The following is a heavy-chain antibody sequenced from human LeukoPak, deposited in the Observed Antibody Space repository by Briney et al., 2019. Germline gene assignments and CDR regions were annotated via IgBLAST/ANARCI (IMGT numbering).Heavy chain of an antibody. Sequence: ASVKVSCKASGYTFTSYDINWVRQATGQGLEWMGWMNPNSGNTGYAQKFQGRVTITRNTSISTAYMELSRLRSDDTAVYYCARANYGSGMNDAFDIWGQGTMVTVSS. V-gene: IGHV1-8*03. CDR1: GYTFTSYD. D-gene: IGHD3-10*01. CDR2: MNPNSGNT. J-gene: IGHJ3*02. CDR3: ARANYGSGMNDAFDI.